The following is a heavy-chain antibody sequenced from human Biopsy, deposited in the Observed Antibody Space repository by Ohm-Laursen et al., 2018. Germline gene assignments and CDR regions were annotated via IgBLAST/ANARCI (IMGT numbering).Heavy chain of an antibody. Sequence: TLSLTWTVSGGSISSGGSYWSWIRQRPGKGLEWIGYIFNNANTYYNPSPKNLITISGDTSKNQFSLKLNSVTAADTAVYYCARGDYFDSNGYFWFDPWGQGTLVTVSS. CDR1: GGSISSGGSY. J-gene: IGHJ5*02. D-gene: IGHD3-22*01. CDR3: ARGDYFDSNGYFWFDP. V-gene: IGHV4-31*01. CDR2: IFNNANT.